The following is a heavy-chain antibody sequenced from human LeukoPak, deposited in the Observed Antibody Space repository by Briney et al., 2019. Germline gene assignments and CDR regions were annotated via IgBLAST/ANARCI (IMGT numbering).Heavy chain of an antibody. CDR1: GGSISSSSYY. J-gene: IGHJ4*02. CDR3: ASSTRIAVAAKFDY. D-gene: IGHD6-19*01. V-gene: IGHV4-39*01. CDR2: IYYSGST. Sequence: MTSETLSLTCTVSGGSISSSSYYWGWIRQPPGKGLEWIGSIYYSGSTYYNPSLKSRVTISVDTSKNQFSLKLSSVTAADTAVYYCASSTRIAVAAKFDYWGQGTLVTVSS.